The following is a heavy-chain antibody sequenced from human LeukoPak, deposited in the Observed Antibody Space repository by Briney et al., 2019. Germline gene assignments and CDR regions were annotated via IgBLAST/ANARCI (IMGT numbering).Heavy chain of an antibody. J-gene: IGHJ4*02. CDR2: ISGSGTST. D-gene: IGHD1-26*01. CDR3: ARANSVTYSYYFDL. Sequence: GGSLRLSCAASGFTSSNYAMTWVRQAPGKGLEWVSAISGSGTSTYYADSVKGRFTISGDNSKNTLYLQMNSLRAEDTAVYYCARANSVTYSYYFDLWGQGTLVTVSS. CDR1: GFTSSNYA. V-gene: IGHV3-23*01.